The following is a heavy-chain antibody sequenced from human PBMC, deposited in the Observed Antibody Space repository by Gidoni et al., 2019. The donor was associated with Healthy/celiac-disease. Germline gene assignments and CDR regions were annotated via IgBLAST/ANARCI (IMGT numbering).Heavy chain of an antibody. V-gene: IGHV3-30-3*01. CDR3: ARDSVVTGVDAFDI. Sequence: MHWVRQAPGKGLEWVAVISYDGSNKYYADSVKGRFTISRDNSKNTLYLQMNSLRAEDTAVYYCARDSVVTGVDAFDIWGQGTMVTVSS. D-gene: IGHD7-27*01. J-gene: IGHJ3*02. CDR2: ISYDGSNK.